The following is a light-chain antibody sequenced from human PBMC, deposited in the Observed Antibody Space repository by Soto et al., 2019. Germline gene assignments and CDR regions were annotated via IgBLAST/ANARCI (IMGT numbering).Light chain of an antibody. J-gene: IGKJ1*01. Sequence: DIQMTQSPSTLSASVGDRVTITCRASQSISSWLAWYQQKPGKAPKLLIYKASSLESGVPSRFGGSGSGTEFTLTISSLHPDDFATYYCQQYNSYSWTFGQGTKVEIK. V-gene: IGKV1-5*03. CDR1: QSISSW. CDR2: KAS. CDR3: QQYNSYSWT.